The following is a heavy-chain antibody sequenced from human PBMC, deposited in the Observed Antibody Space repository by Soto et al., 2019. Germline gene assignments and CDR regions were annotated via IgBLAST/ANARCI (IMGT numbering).Heavy chain of an antibody. CDR2: ISSSGTII. CDR1: GFTLSDYY. J-gene: IGHJ6*03. CDR3: ARGVKQWLVGGEYYYYYMDV. D-gene: IGHD6-19*01. Sequence: QVQLVESGGGLAKPGGSLRLSCEASGFTLSDYYMSWIRQAPGKGLEWISYISSSGTIIYYGDSVKGRFTISRDNAKKSLYLQMNSLRAEDTAVYYCARGVKQWLVGGEYYYYYMDVWGKGTTVTVSS. V-gene: IGHV3-11*01.